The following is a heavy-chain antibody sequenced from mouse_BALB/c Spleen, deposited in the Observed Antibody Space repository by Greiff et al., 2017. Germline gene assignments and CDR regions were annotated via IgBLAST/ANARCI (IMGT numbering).Heavy chain of an antibody. J-gene: IGHJ4*01. CDR1: GYSITSGYY. V-gene: IGHV3-6*02. CDR2: ISYDGSN. D-gene: IGHD6-1*01. CDR3: ARGPRGYAMDY. Sequence: DVQLQESGPGLVKPSQSLSLTCSVTGYSITSGYYWNWIRQFPGNKLEWMGYISYDGSNNYNPSLKNRISITRDTSKNQFFLKLNSVTTEDTATYYCARGPRGYAMDYWGQGTSVTVSS.